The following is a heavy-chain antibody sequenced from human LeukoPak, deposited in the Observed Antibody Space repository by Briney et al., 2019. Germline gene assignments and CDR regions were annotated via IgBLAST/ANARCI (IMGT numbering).Heavy chain of an antibody. Sequence: GGSLRLSCAASGFTFSSYAMSWVRQAPGKGLEWVSAISGSGGSTYYADSVKGRFTISRDNSKNTLYLQMNSLRAEDTAVYYCAGHVLRFLEWLSTPFDYWGQGTLVTVSS. CDR1: GFTFSSYA. CDR3: AGHVLRFLEWLSTPFDY. J-gene: IGHJ4*02. D-gene: IGHD3-3*01. V-gene: IGHV3-23*01. CDR2: ISGSGGST.